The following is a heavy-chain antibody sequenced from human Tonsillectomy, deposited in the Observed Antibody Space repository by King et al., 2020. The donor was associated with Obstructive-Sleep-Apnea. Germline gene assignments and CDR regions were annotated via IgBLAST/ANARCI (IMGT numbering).Heavy chain of an antibody. V-gene: IGHV3-64*07. Sequence: DVQLVESGGGLVQPGGSLRLSCAASGFTFSTYAMHWVRQAPGKGLEYVSAISANGGSTYYVDSVKGRFTISRDNSKNTLFLQVDSLRAEDMAVYYCARGADSYGFDAFDIWGQGTMVTVSS. CDR2: ISANGGST. CDR1: GFTFSTYA. J-gene: IGHJ3*02. CDR3: ARGADSYGFDAFDI. D-gene: IGHD5-18*01.